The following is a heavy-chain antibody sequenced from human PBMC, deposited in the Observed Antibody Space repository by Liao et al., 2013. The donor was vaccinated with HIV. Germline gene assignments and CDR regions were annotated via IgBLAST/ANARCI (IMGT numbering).Heavy chain of an antibody. CDR2: IYNSGST. CDR3: ASSYYDYVWGSWSGFDP. J-gene: IGHJ5*02. V-gene: IGHV4-39*07. D-gene: IGHD3-16*01. Sequence: QLQLQESGPGLVKPSETLSLTCTVSGGSISSSSYYWGWIRQPPGKGLEWIGSIYNSGSTYYNPSLKSRVTISVDTSKNQFSLKLSSVTAADTAVYYCASSYYDYVWGSWSGFDPVGPGNPGHRLL. CDR1: GGSISSSSYY.